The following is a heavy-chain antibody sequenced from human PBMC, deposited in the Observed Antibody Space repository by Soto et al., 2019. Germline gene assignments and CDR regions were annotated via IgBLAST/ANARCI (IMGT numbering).Heavy chain of an antibody. D-gene: IGHD1-20*01. V-gene: IGHV3-7*01. CDR1: GLAFSSHW. J-gene: IGHJ4*02. CDR3: ATRPNNVQSYLGVYDF. CDR2: INQDGTEE. Sequence: PGECLKISCAASGLAFSSHWMTWVRQAPGKGLEWVANINQDGTEEDYVDSVKGRFTISRDNAKNSLYLQMNSLRAEDTALYYCATRPNNVQSYLGVYDFWGQGTLVTVSS.